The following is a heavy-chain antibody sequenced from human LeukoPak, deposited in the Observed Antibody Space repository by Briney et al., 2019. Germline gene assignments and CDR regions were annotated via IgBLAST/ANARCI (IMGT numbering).Heavy chain of an antibody. D-gene: IGHD3-10*01. CDR2: ITGSAADT. Sequence: GGSLRLSCAASGFTFSNYAMSWVRQAPGKRLEWVSAITGSAADTYSAGSVKGRFTISRDNSRNTLYLQMNSLRAEDTAVYYCAKPTVGSGSHYGLDVWGKGTTVTVSS. J-gene: IGHJ6*04. V-gene: IGHV3-23*01. CDR3: AKPTVGSGSHYGLDV. CDR1: GFTFSNYA.